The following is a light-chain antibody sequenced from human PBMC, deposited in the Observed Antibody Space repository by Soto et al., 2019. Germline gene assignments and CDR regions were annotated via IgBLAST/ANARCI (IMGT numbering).Light chain of an antibody. CDR3: MQAQQIPRT. CDR2: LGS. V-gene: IGKV2-28*01. CDR1: QILLHTSGDNS. Sequence: EIVMTQSPLSLSVTPGEPASISCRSSQILLHTSGDNSLDWYLQRPGQSPQLLIYLGSKRDSGVSDRFSGSGSGTRFTLRISRVEAEDVGFYYCMQAQQIPRTFGQGTTVAIK. J-gene: IGKJ1*01.